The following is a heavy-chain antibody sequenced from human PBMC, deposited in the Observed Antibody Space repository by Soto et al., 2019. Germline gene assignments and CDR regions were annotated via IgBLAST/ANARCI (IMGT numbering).Heavy chain of an antibody. CDR1: LTSSD. V-gene: IGHV1-58*02. Sequence: LTSSDIKWVRQARGQRLEWIGWIVVGSGNTNYAQKFQERVTITRDMSTSTAYMELSSLRSEDTAVYYCAADPFENDYGDYEYFQHWGQGTLVTVSS. CDR2: IVVGSGNT. CDR3: AADPFENDYGDYEYFQH. J-gene: IGHJ1*01. D-gene: IGHD4-17*01.